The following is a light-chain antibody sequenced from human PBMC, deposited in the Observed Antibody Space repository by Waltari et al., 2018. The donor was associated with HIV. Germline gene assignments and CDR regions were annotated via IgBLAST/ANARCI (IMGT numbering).Light chain of an antibody. CDR1: NIERKS. J-gene: IGLJ2*01. CDR3: QVWDSTSDHVL. V-gene: IGLV3-21*04. CDR2: YDN. Sequence: VLTQPPSVSVAPGKTAPITCGGKNIERKSVHWYQQKPGQAPVLVIYYDNDRPSGIPERFSGSNSGDTATLTIRRVGDGDEADYYCQVWDSTSDHVLFGGGTKLTVL.